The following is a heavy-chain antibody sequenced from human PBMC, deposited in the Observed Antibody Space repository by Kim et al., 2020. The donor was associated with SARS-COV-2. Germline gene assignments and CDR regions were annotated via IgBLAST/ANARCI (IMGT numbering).Heavy chain of an antibody. D-gene: IGHD2-15*01. CDR2: ISSSGSTI. V-gene: IGHV3-48*03. Sequence: GGSLRLSCAASGFTFSSYEMNWVHQAPGKGLEWVSYISSSGSTIYYADSVKGRFTISRDNAKNSLYLQMNSLRAEDTAVYYCARQVVAVDYWGQGTLVTVSS. CDR3: ARQVVAVDY. CDR1: GFTFSSYE. J-gene: IGHJ4*02.